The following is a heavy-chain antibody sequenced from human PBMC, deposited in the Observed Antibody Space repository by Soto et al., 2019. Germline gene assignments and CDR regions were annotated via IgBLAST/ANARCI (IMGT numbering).Heavy chain of an antibody. D-gene: IGHD6-6*01. V-gene: IGHV3-21*01. CDR3: VRDRAARRDFDY. J-gene: IGHJ4*02. Sequence: EVQLVESGGGLVKPGGSLRLSCAASGFTISSYSMNWVRQAPGKGLEWVSSISSSSSYIYYADSVKGRFTISRDNAKNSLYLQMNSLRAEDTAVYYCVRDRAARRDFDYWGQGTLVTVSS. CDR1: GFTISSYS. CDR2: ISSSSSYI.